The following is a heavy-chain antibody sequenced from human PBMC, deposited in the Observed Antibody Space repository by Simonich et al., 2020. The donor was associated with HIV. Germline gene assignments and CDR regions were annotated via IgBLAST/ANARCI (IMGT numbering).Heavy chain of an antibody. CDR2: IFDNRHT. CDR3: ARAPDYGANVYFDY. CDR1: RGSISRYY. J-gene: IGHJ4*02. Sequence: QVQLQESGPGLVKPSETLSLTCSVSRGSISRYYWSWIRQPPGKGLEWIGYIFDNRHTHYNPSLKSRVTIAVDTSKNQFSLKLNSVTSVDTAVYYCARAPDYGANVYFDYWGQGTLVTVSS. D-gene: IGHD4-17*01. V-gene: IGHV4-59*01.